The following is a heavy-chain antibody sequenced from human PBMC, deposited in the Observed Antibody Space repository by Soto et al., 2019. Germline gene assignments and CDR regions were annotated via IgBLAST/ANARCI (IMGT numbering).Heavy chain of an antibody. V-gene: IGHV3-48*03. J-gene: IGHJ6*02. CDR2: ISSSGSTI. D-gene: IGHD3-10*01. CDR1: GFTFSSFE. Sequence: PGGSLRLSCAASGFTFSSFEMNWVRPAPGKGLEWVSYISSSGSTIYYADSVKGRFTISRDNAKNALYLQMNSLRAEDTAVYYCARDDLWFGESSRDNYYYYGMDVWGQGTTVTVSS. CDR3: ARDDLWFGESSRDNYYYYGMDV.